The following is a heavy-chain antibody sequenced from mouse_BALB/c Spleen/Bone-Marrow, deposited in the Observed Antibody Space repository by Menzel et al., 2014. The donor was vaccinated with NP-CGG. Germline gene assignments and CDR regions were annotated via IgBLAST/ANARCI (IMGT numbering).Heavy chain of an antibody. CDR3: ALLYGNYDY. V-gene: IGHV14-3*02. Sequence: EVKLMESGAELVKPGASVKLSCTASGFNIKDTYMHWVKQRPEQGLEWIGRIDPANGNTKYDPKFQGKATITADTSSNTAYLHLSSLTSEDTAGYYCALLYGNYDYKGQATTLTVSS. CDR1: GFNIKDTY. J-gene: IGHJ2*01. CDR2: IDPANGNT. D-gene: IGHD2-10*02.